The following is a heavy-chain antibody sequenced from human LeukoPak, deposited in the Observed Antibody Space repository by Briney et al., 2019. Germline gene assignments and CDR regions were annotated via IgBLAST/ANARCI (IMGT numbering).Heavy chain of an antibody. CDR1: GGSISSYY. CDR2: IHHSGST. J-gene: IGHJ3*02. D-gene: IGHD6-13*01. V-gene: IGHV4-34*01. CDR3: ARPRYSSSWFKGCAFDI. Sequence: SETLSLTCTVPGGSISSYYWSWIRQPPGKGLEWIGEIHHSGSTNYNPSLKSRVTISVDTSKNQFSLKLSSVTAADTAVYYCARPRYSSSWFKGCAFDIWGQGTMVTVSS.